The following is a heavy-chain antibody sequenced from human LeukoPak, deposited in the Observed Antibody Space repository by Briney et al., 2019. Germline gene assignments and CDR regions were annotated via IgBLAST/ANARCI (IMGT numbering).Heavy chain of an antibody. CDR3: AYSYGFFDY. CDR1: GGSFSGYY. D-gene: IGHD5-18*01. Sequence: SETLSFTCAVYGGSFSGYYWSWIRQPPGKGLEWIGEINHSGSTNYNPSLKSRVTISVDTSKNQFSLKLSSVTAADTAVYYCAYSYGFFDYWGQGTLVTVSS. V-gene: IGHV4-34*01. J-gene: IGHJ4*02. CDR2: INHSGST.